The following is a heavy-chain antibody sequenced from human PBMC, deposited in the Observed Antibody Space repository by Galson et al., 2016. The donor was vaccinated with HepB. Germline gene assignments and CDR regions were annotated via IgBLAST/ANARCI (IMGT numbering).Heavy chain of an antibody. CDR2: IGGSGGST. J-gene: IGHJ5*02. CDR3: ARERTRLEFDP. CDR1: GFTFSSYA. V-gene: IGHV3-23*01. Sequence: SLRLSCAASGFTFSSYAMTWVRQAPGKGLEWVSAIGGSGGSTYYADSVKGRFTISRDNFKNTLYLQMKSLRAEDTAIYYCARERTRLEFDPWGQGTLVTVSS. D-gene: IGHD1-1*01.